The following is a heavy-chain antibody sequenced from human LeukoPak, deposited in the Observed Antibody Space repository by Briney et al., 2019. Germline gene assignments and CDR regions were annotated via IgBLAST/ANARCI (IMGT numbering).Heavy chain of an antibody. Sequence: ASVKVSCKASGGTFSSYAISWVRQAPGQGLEWMGRIIPIFGTANYAQKFQGRVTITTDESTSTAYMELSSLRSEDTAVYYCATDYYDSSGYYYGGTDWGQGTLVTVSS. CDR3: ATDYYDSSGYYYGGTD. D-gene: IGHD3-22*01. J-gene: IGHJ4*02. CDR1: GGTFSSYA. V-gene: IGHV1-69*05. CDR2: IIPIFGTA.